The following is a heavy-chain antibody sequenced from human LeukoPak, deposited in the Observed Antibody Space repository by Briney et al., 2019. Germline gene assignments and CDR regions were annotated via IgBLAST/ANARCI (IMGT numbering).Heavy chain of an antibody. CDR3: ARGEAGRDFDY. CDR1: GFTFSSYW. Sequence: GGSLRLSCAASGFTFSSYWMHWVRQAPGKGLVWVSRINSDGSSTSYADSVKGRFTISRDNAKNTLYLQMNSLRAEDTAVYYCARGEAGRDFDYWGQGTLVAVSS. V-gene: IGHV3-74*01. D-gene: IGHD1-26*01. J-gene: IGHJ4*02. CDR2: INSDGSST.